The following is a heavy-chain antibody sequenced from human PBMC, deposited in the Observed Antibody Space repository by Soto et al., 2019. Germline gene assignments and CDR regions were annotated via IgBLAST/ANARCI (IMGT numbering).Heavy chain of an antibody. Sequence: QVQLVQSGAEVKKPGSSVKVSCKASGGTFSSYAISWVRQAPGQGLEWMGGIIPIFGTANYAQKFQGRVTISADESTSTSYMELSILRSEDTAVYYCARSDRDGYKVWGYWGQGTLVTVSS. CDR3: ARSDRDGYKVWGY. CDR1: GGTFSSYA. CDR2: IIPIFGTA. V-gene: IGHV1-69*12. J-gene: IGHJ4*02. D-gene: IGHD5-12*01.